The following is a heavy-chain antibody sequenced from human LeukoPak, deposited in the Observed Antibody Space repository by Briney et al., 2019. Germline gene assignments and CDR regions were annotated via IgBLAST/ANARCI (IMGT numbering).Heavy chain of an antibody. CDR1: GFTFSSYA. CDR2: ITGSGDTT. D-gene: IGHD4-17*01. J-gene: IGHJ4*02. CDR3: AKHTVPPYFDY. V-gene: IGHV3-23*01. Sequence: QPGGSLRLSCAASGFTFSSYALSWVRQAPGKGLEWVSGITGSGDTTYYADSVNGRFTISRDNSKNTLYLQVNSLRAEDTAVYYCAKHTVPPYFDYWGQGTLVTVSS.